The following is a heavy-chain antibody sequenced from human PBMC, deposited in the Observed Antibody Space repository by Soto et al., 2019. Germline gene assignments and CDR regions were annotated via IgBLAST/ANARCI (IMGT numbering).Heavy chain of an antibody. CDR1: GFTFIGDG. D-gene: IGHD2-15*01. CDR3: AKEKAHDGGKYLGYFDY. J-gene: IGHJ4*02. CDR2: ISGSGVTT. Sequence: LSLYCAASGFTFIGDGMSWVRRAPGNGLEWVSVISGSGVTTYFAASVKGRFTMSRDNSKNTLYLQMNSLRAEDTAVYYCAKEKAHDGGKYLGYFDYWGLGTLVTVSS. V-gene: IGHV3-23*01.